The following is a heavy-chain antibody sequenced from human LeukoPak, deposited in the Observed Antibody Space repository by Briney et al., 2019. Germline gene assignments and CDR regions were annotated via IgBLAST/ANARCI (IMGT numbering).Heavy chain of an antibody. CDR1: GFTFSSNA. D-gene: IGHD3-22*01. CDR3: AKDRNYYDSSGYYYGDY. Sequence: GGSLRLSCAASGFTFSSNAMTWVRQAPGKGLECVSAITAGGDTPYYADSVKGRFTISRDNSKNTLYLQMNSLRAEDTAVYYCAKDRNYYDSSGYYYGDYWGQGTLVTVSS. V-gene: IGHV3-23*01. CDR2: ITAGGDTP. J-gene: IGHJ4*02.